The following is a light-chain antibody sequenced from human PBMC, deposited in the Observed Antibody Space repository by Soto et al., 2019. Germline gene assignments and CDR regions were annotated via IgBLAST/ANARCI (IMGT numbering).Light chain of an antibody. CDR3: SSYTSSSTVI. V-gene: IGLV2-14*01. CDR1: SSDVGGYNY. CDR2: EVN. J-gene: IGLJ2*01. Sequence: QSALTQPASVSGSPGQSITISCTGTSSDVGGYNYVSWYQQHPGKAPKLMIYEVNNRPSGVSNRFSGSKSGNTASLTISGLQAEDEADYYGSSYTSSSTVIFGGGTKLTVL.